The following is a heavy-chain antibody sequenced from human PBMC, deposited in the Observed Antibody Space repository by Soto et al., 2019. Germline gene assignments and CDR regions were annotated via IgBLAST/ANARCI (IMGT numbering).Heavy chain of an antibody. CDR2: IYFTGNT. J-gene: IGHJ5*02. Sequence: SETLSLTCTASGGSITSSSHFWGWVRQPPGKGLEWIGTIYFTGNTYYTPSLKSRLTMSIDTSKNEFSLRLNSVTAADTAVYYCAGQTFTIAAASYGRSDWFDPWGPGTLVTVSS. CDR3: AGQTFTIAAASYGRSDWFDP. CDR1: GGSITSSSHF. V-gene: IGHV4-39*01. D-gene: IGHD6-25*01.